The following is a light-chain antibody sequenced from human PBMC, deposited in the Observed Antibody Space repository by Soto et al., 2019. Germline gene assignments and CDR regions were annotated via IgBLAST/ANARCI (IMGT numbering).Light chain of an antibody. Sequence: DIVMTQSPDSLAVSLGERATINCKSSQSVLYSSNNKNYLAWYQQKPGQPPKLLIYWASTRESGVPDRFSGSGSGTDFTLTISSLQPDDFATYYCQQSFSTPRTFGQGTRLDI. V-gene: IGKV4-1*01. CDR2: WAS. J-gene: IGKJ1*01. CDR1: QSVLYSSNNKNY. CDR3: QQSFSTPRT.